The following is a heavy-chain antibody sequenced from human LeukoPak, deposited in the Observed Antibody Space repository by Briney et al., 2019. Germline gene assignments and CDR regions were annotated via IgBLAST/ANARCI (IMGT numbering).Heavy chain of an antibody. D-gene: IGHD5-12*01. J-gene: IGHJ5*02. Sequence: SETLSLTCAVYGGSFSGYYWSWIRQPPGKGLEWIGEINHSGSTNYNPSLKSRVTTFLDTSKNQFFLTLTSVTAADTAVYYCARHWDIVPTWGRWFGPWGQGTLVTVSS. CDR2: INHSGST. CDR3: ARHWDIVPTWGRWFGP. V-gene: IGHV4-34*01. CDR1: GGSFSGYY.